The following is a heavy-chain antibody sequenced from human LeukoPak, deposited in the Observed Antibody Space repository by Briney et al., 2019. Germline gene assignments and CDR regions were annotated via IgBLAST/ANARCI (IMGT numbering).Heavy chain of an antibody. V-gene: IGHV3-23*01. Sequence: GGSLRLSCAASGFTFSSYAMSWVRQAPGKGPEWVSAISGSGSSTYYADSVKGRFTISRDNSKNTLYLQMNSLRAEDTAVYYCAKELIVGVPAATENWFDPWGQGTLVTVSS. CDR1: GFTFSSYA. CDR3: AKELIVGVPAATENWFDP. J-gene: IGHJ5*02. D-gene: IGHD2-2*01. CDR2: ISGSGSST.